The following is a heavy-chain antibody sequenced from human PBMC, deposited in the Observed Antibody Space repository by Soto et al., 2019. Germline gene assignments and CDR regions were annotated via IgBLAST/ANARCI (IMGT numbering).Heavy chain of an antibody. J-gene: IGHJ5*02. V-gene: IGHV4-34*01. CDR3: AREYSSSRRRYNWFDP. CDR1: GGSFSGYY. Sequence: QVQLQQWGAGLLKPSETLSLTCAVYGGSFSGYYWSWIRQPPGKGLEWIGEINHSGSTNYNPSLKSRVTISVDTSKNQFSLKLSSVTAAGTAVYYCAREYSSSRRRYNWFDPWGQGTLVTVSS. D-gene: IGHD6-13*01. CDR2: INHSGST.